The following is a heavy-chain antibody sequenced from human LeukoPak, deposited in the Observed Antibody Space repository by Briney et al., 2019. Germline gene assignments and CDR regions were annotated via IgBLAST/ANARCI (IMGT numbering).Heavy chain of an antibody. CDR3: VRDFGDNYSDY. J-gene: IGHJ4*02. Sequence: GGSLRLSCAASGFTVTSNYMSWVRQAPGRGLEWVSVIYSGGSTYYADSVKGRFIISRDNSKNTLYLQMNSLRAEDTAVYYCVRDFGDNYSDYWGQGTLVTVSS. V-gene: IGHV3-53*01. CDR2: IYSGGST. CDR1: GFTVTSNY. D-gene: IGHD3-10*01.